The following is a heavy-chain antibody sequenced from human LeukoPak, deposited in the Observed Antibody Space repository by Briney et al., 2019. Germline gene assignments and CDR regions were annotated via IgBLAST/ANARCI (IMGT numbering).Heavy chain of an antibody. CDR3: TTDTYSSSWYGSRDY. Sequence: GGSLRLSSAASGFTFSNAWMSWVRQAPGKGLEWVGRIKSKTDGGTTDYAAPVKGRFTISRDDSKNTLYLQMNSLKTEDTAVYYCTTDTYSSSWYGSRDYWGQGTLVTVSS. D-gene: IGHD6-13*01. V-gene: IGHV3-15*01. J-gene: IGHJ4*02. CDR2: IKSKTDGGTT. CDR1: GFTFSNAW.